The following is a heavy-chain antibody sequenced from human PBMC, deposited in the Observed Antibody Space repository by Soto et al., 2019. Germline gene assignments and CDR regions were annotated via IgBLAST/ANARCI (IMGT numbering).Heavy chain of an antibody. CDR2: IYYSGST. D-gene: IGHD3-9*01. Sequence: SETLSLTCTVSGGSISSYYWSWIRQPPGKGLEWIGYIYYSGSTNYNPSLKSRVTISVDTSKNQFSLKLSSVTAADTAVYYCASFYDFLTGYYAFDSWGQGTLVTGSS. J-gene: IGHJ4*02. CDR3: ASFYDFLTGYYAFDS. CDR1: GGSISSYY. V-gene: IGHV4-59*08.